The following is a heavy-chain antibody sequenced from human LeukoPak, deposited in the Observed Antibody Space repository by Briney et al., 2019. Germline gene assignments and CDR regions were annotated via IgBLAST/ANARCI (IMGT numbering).Heavy chain of an antibody. CDR2: IGYTGTDT. CDR3: ARDLTERKYYIAY. D-gene: IGHD2-8*02. J-gene: IGHJ4*02. CDR1: GFTFSSFG. Sequence: PGGSLRLSCAASGFTFSSFGMHWVRQAPGEGLDWVAYIGYTGTDTYYADSVKGRFTISRDNSKNTVHLEGNSLRAADTALYSCARDLTERKYYIAYWGQGTLVTVSS. V-gene: IGHV3-30*02.